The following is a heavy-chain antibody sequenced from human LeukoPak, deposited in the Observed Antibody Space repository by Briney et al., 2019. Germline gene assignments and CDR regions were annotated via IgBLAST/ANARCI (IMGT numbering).Heavy chain of an antibody. CDR1: GGSFSGHH. V-gene: IGHV4-59*11. CDR2: IHGSGST. J-gene: IGHJ4*02. CDR3: ARDPGDNNWYNFDS. D-gene: IGHD1-1*01. Sequence: SETLSLTCTVSGGSFSGHHWNWIRQPPGKGLEYVANIHGSGSTNYNPSLQSRVTISLDTSKKQLSLNLRSVTAAGTAVYYCARDPGDNNWYNFDSWGQGTLVTVSS.